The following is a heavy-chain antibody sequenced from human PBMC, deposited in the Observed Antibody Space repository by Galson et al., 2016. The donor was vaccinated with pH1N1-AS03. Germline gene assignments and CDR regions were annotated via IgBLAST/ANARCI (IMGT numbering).Heavy chain of an antibody. Sequence: SLRLSCAASGFTFSNAWIIWVRQAPGKGLEWVGRIKSQSYGGTPDYGAPVKGRFTISRDDSTNTVYLQMSSLKTEDTAIYYCATTCGTCDRLTHGLDVWR. D-gene: IGHD1-26*01. V-gene: IGHV3-15*01. CDR3: ATTCGTCDRLTHGLDV. J-gene: IGHJ6*02. CDR1: GFTFSNAW. CDR2: IKSQSYGGTP.